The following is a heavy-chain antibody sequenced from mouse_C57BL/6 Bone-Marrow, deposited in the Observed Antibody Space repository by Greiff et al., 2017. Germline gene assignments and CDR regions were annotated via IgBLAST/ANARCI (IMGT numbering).Heavy chain of an antibody. Sequence: QVQLQQSGAELVKPGASVKLSCKASGYTFTSYWMHWVKQRPGQGLEWIGMIHPNSGSTNYNEKFKSKATLTVDKSSSTAYMQLSSLTSEDSAVNYCARHYGSSPFAYWGQGTLVTVSA. CDR2: IHPNSGST. D-gene: IGHD1-1*01. CDR1: GYTFTSYW. V-gene: IGHV1-64*01. CDR3: ARHYGSSPFAY. J-gene: IGHJ3*01.